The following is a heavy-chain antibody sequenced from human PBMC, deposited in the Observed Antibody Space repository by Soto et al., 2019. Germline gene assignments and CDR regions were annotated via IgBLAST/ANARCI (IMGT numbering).Heavy chain of an antibody. V-gene: IGHV4-61*08. CDR2: IYYSGST. J-gene: IGHJ6*02. Sequence: SETLSLTCTVSGGSISSGGYYWSWIRQPPGKGLEWIGYIYYSGSTNYNPSLKSRVTISVDTSKNQFSLKLSSVTAADTAVYYCAGERVVPAARYYYYGMDVWGQGTTVTVSS. D-gene: IGHD2-2*01. CDR1: GGSISSGGYY. CDR3: AGERVVPAARYYYYGMDV.